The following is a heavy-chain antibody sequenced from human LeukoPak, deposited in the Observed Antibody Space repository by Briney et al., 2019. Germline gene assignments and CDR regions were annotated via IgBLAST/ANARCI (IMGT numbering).Heavy chain of an antibody. Sequence: GGSLRLSCAASGFIFSRYGMHWVRQAPGKGLEWVAFIRYDGSNKYYADSVKGRFTISRDDSKNTLYLQMNSLRAEDTAVYYCAKSGLNRFDYWGQGTLVTVSS. D-gene: IGHD2-15*01. V-gene: IGHV3-30*02. J-gene: IGHJ4*02. CDR3: AKSGLNRFDY. CDR1: GFIFSRYG. CDR2: IRYDGSNK.